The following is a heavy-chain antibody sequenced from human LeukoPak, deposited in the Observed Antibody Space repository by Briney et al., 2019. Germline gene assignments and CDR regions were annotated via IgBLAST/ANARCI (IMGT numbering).Heavy chain of an antibody. CDR3: ARGSSGSYYGFDC. CDR1: GFTVSSKY. D-gene: IGHD1-26*01. J-gene: IGHJ4*02. Sequence: GGSLRVSCAASGFTVSSKYMSWVRQAPGKGLEWVSVIYSGGSAYYADSVKGRSTISRDNSKNTLYLQMNSLRPEDTAVYYCARGSSGSYYGFDCWGQGTLVTVSS. V-gene: IGHV3-66*02. CDR2: IYSGGSA.